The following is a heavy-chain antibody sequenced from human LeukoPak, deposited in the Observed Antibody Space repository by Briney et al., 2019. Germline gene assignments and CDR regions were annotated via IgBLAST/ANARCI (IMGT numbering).Heavy chain of an antibody. J-gene: IGHJ4*02. CDR3: ARDRDGGSFDY. CDR1: GFTFSSYS. Sequence: GGSLRLSCAASGFTFSSYSMNWVRQAPGKGLGWVSSISSSSYIYYADSVKGRFTISRDNSKNTLYLQMNSLRAEDTAVYYCARDRDGGSFDYWGQGTLVTVSS. V-gene: IGHV3-21*01. D-gene: IGHD4-23*01. CDR2: ISSSSYI.